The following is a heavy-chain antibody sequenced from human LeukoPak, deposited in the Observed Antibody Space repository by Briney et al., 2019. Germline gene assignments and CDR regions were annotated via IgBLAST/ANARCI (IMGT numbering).Heavy chain of an antibody. D-gene: IGHD3-10*01. CDR2: ISYDGSNK. J-gene: IGHJ4*02. Sequence: GGSLRLSCAASGFTFSSYGMHWVRQAPGKGLEWVAVISYDGSNKYYADSVKGRFTISRDNSKNTLYLQTNSLRAEDTAVYYCAKGRITMAYWGQGTLVTVSS. CDR3: AKGRITMAY. CDR1: GFTFSSYG. V-gene: IGHV3-30*18.